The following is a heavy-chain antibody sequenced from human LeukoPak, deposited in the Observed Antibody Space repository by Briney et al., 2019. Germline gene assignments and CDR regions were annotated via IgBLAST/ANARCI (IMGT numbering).Heavy chain of an antibody. CDR1: GGTFSSYA. Sequence: SVKVSCKASGGTFSSYAISWVRQAPGQGLEWMGGIIPIFGTASYAQKFQGRVTITADESTSTAYMELSSLRSEDTAVYYCARDSTLRYFDWFDYYYGMDVWGQGTTVTVSS. D-gene: IGHD3-9*01. CDR3: ARDSTLRYFDWFDYYYGMDV. V-gene: IGHV1-69*13. CDR2: IIPIFGTA. J-gene: IGHJ6*02.